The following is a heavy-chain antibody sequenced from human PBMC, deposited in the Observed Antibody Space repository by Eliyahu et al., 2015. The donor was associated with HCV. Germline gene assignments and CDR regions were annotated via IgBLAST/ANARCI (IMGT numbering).Heavy chain of an antibody. D-gene: IGHD5-12*01. CDR1: GFTFSSYS. Sequence: EVQXVESGGGLVKPGGSXRLPXAAXGFTFSSYSMNWVRQAPGKGLEWVSSISSSSSYIYYADSVKGRFTISRDNAKNSLYLQMNSLRAEDTAVYYCARDSGYDLNYWGQGTLVTVSS. V-gene: IGHV3-21*01. J-gene: IGHJ4*02. CDR3: ARDSGYDLNY. CDR2: ISSSSSYI.